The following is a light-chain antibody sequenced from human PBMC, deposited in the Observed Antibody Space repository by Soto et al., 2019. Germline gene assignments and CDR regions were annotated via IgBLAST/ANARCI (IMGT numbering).Light chain of an antibody. CDR2: GAF. J-gene: IGKJ1*01. CDR3: QQYNDWPLT. Sequence: EIVMTQYKITLSVSPGERATLCCRSSQSVSSILAWYQQKPGQAPSLLIYGAFTRATGIPARFSGTGSGTEFTLTISSLQSEDFAFYYCQQYNDWPLTCGQGTKVDIK. V-gene: IGKV3-15*01. CDR1: QSVSSI.